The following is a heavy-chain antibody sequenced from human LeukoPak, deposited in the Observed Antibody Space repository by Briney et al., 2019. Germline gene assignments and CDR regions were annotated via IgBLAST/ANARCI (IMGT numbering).Heavy chain of an antibody. CDR2: IYHSGST. CDR1: GGSISSSNW. J-gene: IGHJ4*02. V-gene: IGHV4-4*02. CDR3: AGYSGSYGTFDY. Sequence: PSGTLSLTCAVSGGSISSSNWWSWVRQPPGTGLEWIGEIYHSGSTNYNPSLKSRVTISVDTSKNQFSLKLSSVTAADTAVYYCAGYSGSYGTFDYWGQGTLVTVSS. D-gene: IGHD1-26*01.